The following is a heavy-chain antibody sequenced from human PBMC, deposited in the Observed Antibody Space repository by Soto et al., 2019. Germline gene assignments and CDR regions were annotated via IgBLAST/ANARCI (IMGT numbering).Heavy chain of an antibody. V-gene: IGHV3-23*01. CDR3: AKEDGGMGSDY. CDR1: GFTFTNYA. Sequence: EVQLLESGGGLVQPGGSLRLSCAASGFTFTNYALSWVRQAPGKGLEWVSAISGDGANTYYVGSVKGRFTISRDNSKNPLYLQMNSLRPEDTAVYYCAKEDGGMGSDYWGQGTLVTVSS. CDR2: ISGDGANT. D-gene: IGHD1-20*01. J-gene: IGHJ4*02.